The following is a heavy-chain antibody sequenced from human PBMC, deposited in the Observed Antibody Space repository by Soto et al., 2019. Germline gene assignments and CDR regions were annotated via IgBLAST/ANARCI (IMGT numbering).Heavy chain of an antibody. CDR2: ISAYNGNT. Sequence: GIPVKLRSKDPGYSYESYGRKWTRQSHGQGLEWMGWISAYNGNTNYAQKLQGRVTMTTDTSTSTAYMELRSLRSDDTAVYYCARGNPPTDSNPVPTDYWGQGTLVTVSS. CDR3: ARGNPPTDSNPVPTDY. D-gene: IGHD6-13*01. J-gene: IGHJ4*02. V-gene: IGHV1-18*04. CDR1: GYSYESYG.